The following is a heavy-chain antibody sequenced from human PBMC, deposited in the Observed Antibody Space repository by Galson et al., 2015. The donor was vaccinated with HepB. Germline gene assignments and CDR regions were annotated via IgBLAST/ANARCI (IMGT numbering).Heavy chain of an antibody. CDR1: GASIGNRNYY. J-gene: IGHJ4*02. CDR2: IYYIGSS. V-gene: IGHV4-39*07. Sequence: ETLSLTCTVSGASIGNRNYYWGWIRQPPGKELEWIGSIYYIGSSFYNPSLKSRVTMSADTSKNHFSLRLRSVTAADTAFYYCARDLYLVSGYFDYWGQGTLVTVSS. CDR3: ARDLYLVSGYFDY. D-gene: IGHD2-8*01.